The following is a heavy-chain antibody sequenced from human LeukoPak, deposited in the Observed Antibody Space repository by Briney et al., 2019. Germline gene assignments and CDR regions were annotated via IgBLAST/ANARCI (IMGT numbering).Heavy chain of an antibody. V-gene: IGHV4-59*08. CDR2: IYYSGST. CDR1: GGSISGYY. D-gene: IGHD3-10*01. J-gene: IGHJ5*02. Sequence: SETLSLSCTVSGGSISGYYWSWIRQPPGKGLEWIGYIYYSGSTKYNPSLKSRVTISVETSKNQFSLKVRSVTAADTAVYYCARQLNYYGSGSYYNSDWFDPWGQGTLVSVSS. CDR3: ARQLNYYGSGSYYNSDWFDP.